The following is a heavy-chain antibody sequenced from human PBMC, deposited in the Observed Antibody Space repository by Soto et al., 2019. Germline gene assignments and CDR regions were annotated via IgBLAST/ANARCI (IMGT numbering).Heavy chain of an antibody. J-gene: IGHJ6*03. CDR1: GYTFSSFD. Sequence: QVQLVQSGAEVRKPGASVKVSCKASGYTFSSFDINWVRQAAGHGLEWMGWMTPNSGHTGYAQKFQGRVTMTRNTSTSTVYMEMSSLPSEDTVVYYCARGVEIDSGSGSDGYMDVWGRGTTVTVSS. CDR3: ARGVEIDSGSGSDGYMDV. V-gene: IGHV1-8*01. D-gene: IGHD3-10*01. CDR2: MTPNSGHT.